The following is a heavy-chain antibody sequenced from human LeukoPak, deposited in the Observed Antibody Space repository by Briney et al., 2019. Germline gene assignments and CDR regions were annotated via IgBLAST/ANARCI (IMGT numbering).Heavy chain of an antibody. CDR1: GFSVSSNY. J-gene: IGHJ6*02. D-gene: IGHD2-15*01. V-gene: IGHV3-53*01. Sequence: GGSLRLSCAASGFSVSSNYMSWVRQAPGKGLEWVSIIYSGGTTYYADSVKGRFTISRDNTKNTLYLQMNSLRAEDTAVYYCARDRRVVAATYYYYYYGMDVWGQGTTVTVSS. CDR3: ARDRRVVAATYYYYYYGMDV. CDR2: IYSGGTT.